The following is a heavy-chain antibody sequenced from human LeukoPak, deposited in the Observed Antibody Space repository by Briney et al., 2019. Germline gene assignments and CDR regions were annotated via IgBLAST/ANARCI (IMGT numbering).Heavy chain of an antibody. CDR1: GFPFSSYG. Sequence: PGGSLRLSCAASGFPFSSYGMAWVRQAPGKGLEWMAVISNDGTRKYHADSVKGRFTISRDNSKNTLYLQMNSLRVEDMAVYYCAKDLTELTLALNCWGQGTLVTVSS. D-gene: IGHD3-9*01. V-gene: IGHV3-30*18. CDR3: AKDLTELTLALNC. CDR2: ISNDGTRK. J-gene: IGHJ4*02.